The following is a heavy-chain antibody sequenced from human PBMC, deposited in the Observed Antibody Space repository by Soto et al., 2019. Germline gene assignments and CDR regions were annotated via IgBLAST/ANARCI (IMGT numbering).Heavy chain of an antibody. CDR3: ARGYYSGSNPSSFDY. CDR1: GGTFSSYT. J-gene: IGHJ4*02. Sequence: QLQLVQSGAEVREPGSAGKVSCKASGGTFSSYTGIWVRQAPGQGLEWMGGITPTVNIAKYAEKFQGRVTITADESTSTVNMHLSSLRSEDTAVYFCARGYYSGSNPSSFDYWGQGTLVAVSS. CDR2: ITPTVNIA. D-gene: IGHD1-26*01. V-gene: IGHV1-69*01.